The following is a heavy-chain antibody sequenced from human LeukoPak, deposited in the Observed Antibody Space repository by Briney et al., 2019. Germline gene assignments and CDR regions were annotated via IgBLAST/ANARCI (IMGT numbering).Heavy chain of an antibody. J-gene: IGHJ4*02. CDR3: GRVSGSYYPFDY. CDR1: GFTVSSDY. V-gene: IGHV3-53*01. Sequence: GGSLRLSCVVSGFTVSSDYMSWVRQAPRKGLECVSLIYTGGSTYSADSVKGRFPISRDESKTTLYLQMNSLRAEDTAIYYCGRVSGSYYPFDYWGQGTLVTVSS. D-gene: IGHD1-26*01. CDR2: IYTGGST.